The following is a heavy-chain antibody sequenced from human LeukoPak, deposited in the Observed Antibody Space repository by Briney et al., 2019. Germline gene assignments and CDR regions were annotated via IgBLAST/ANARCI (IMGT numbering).Heavy chain of an antibody. J-gene: IGHJ3*02. D-gene: IGHD5-12*01. CDR2: IYYSGST. CDR3: ARATLKAGNDAFDI. CDR1: GGSISSYY. V-gene: IGHV4-59*01. Sequence: SETLSLTCTVSGGSISSYYWSWIRQPPGKGLEGIGYIYYSGSTNYNPPLKSRVTISVDTSKNQFSLKLSSVTAADTAVYYCARATLKAGNDAFDIWGQGTMVTVSS.